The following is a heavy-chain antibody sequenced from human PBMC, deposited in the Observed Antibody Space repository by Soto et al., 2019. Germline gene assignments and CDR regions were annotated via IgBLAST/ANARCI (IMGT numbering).Heavy chain of an antibody. CDR3: ARAGAVSAAAWY. CDR1: GFTFGDYY. J-gene: IGHJ4*02. D-gene: IGHD6-25*01. CDR2: ISSSGSST. Sequence: QVQLVESGGGLVKPGGSLRLSCAASGFTFGDYYMSWIRQAPGKGLEWVSYISSSGSSTYYVDSVRGRFTISRDNAKNSLYLQMDSLGAEDAAVYYWARAGAVSAAAWYWGQGALVTVSS. V-gene: IGHV3-11*01.